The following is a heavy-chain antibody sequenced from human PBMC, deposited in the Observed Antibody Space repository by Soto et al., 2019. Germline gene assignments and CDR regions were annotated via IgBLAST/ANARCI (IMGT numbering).Heavy chain of an antibody. D-gene: IGHD2-2*01. Sequence: PSETLSLTCTVSGGSISSSSYYWGWIRQPPGKGLEWIGSIYYSGSTYYNPSLKSRVTISVDTSKNQFSLKLSSVTAADTAVYYCARQPMGFLYCSSTSCAGVGYYYYGMDVWGQGTTVTVSS. V-gene: IGHV4-39*01. CDR3: ARQPMGFLYCSSTSCAGVGYYYYGMDV. J-gene: IGHJ6*02. CDR2: IYYSGST. CDR1: GGSISSSSYY.